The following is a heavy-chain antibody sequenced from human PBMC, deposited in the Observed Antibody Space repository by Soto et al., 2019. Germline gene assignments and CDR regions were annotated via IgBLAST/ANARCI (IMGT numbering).Heavy chain of an antibody. V-gene: IGHV1-8*01. J-gene: IGHJ6*02. Sequence: QVQLVQSGAEVKKPGASVKVSCKASGYTFTSYDINWVRQATGQGLEWMGWMNPNSGNTGYAQKFQGRVTMTRNTSISTAYMELSSLRSEDTAVYCCARGVVGYCSRTSCYTGFYYYYYGMDVWGQGTTVTVSS. CDR3: ARGVVGYCSRTSCYTGFYYYYYGMDV. D-gene: IGHD2-2*02. CDR2: MNPNSGNT. CDR1: GYTFTSYD.